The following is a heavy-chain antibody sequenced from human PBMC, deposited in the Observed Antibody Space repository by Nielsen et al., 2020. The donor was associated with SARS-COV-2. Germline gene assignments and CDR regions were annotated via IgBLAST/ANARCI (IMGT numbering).Heavy chain of an antibody. J-gene: IGHJ5*02. Sequence: GGSLRLSCAASGFSFFIYEMNWIRQAPGKGLEWVSYISSSSSYTNYADSVKGRFTISRDNAKNSLYLQMNSLRAEDTAVYYCARDTRANRFLMGDWFDPWGQGTLVTVSS. CDR1: GFSFFIYE. D-gene: IGHD3-16*01. CDR2: ISSSSSYT. V-gene: IGHV3-11*05. CDR3: ARDTRANRFLMGDWFDP.